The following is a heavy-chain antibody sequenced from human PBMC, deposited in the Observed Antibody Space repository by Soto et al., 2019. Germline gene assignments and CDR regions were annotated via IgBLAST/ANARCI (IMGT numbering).Heavy chain of an antibody. CDR2: IIPILGIA. Sequence: QVQLVQSGAEVKKPGSSVKVSCKASGGTFRSYTISWVRQAPGQGLEWMGRIIPILGIANYAQKFQGRVKITADKATSTAYMELSSLRFEDTAVYYCARELSGYGSTVTTRLDYWGQGTLVTVAS. V-gene: IGHV1-69*08. CDR3: ARELSGYGSTVTTRLDY. CDR1: GGTFRSYT. J-gene: IGHJ4*02. D-gene: IGHD4-17*01.